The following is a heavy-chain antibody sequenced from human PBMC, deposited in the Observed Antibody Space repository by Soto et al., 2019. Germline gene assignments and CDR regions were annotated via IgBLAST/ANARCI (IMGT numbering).Heavy chain of an antibody. CDR1: GGSISSSSYY. CDR3: ARRYLNYDSSGYYWHYYYGMDV. Sequence: PSETLSLTCTVSGGSISSSSYYWGWIRQPPGKGLEWIGSIYYSGSTYYNPSLKSRVTISVDTSKNQFSLKLSSVTAADTAVYYCARRYLNYDSSGYYWHYYYGMDVRGQGTTVTVSS. V-gene: IGHV4-39*01. J-gene: IGHJ6*02. D-gene: IGHD3-22*01. CDR2: IYYSGST.